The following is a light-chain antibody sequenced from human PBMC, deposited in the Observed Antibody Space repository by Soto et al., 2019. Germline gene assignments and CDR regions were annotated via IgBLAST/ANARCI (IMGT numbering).Light chain of an antibody. CDR1: QSISSSY. CDR3: QHYDQWWT. V-gene: IGKV3-20*01. J-gene: IGKJ1*01. Sequence: IVLTQSPATLSLSPGKRATLSCRASQSISSSYLDWYQQRPGQAPRLLIYGASSRATGIPDRFSGSGSGTEFTLTSSSPRSEDFGVYYWQHYDQWWTFGQGTKVDI. CDR2: GAS.